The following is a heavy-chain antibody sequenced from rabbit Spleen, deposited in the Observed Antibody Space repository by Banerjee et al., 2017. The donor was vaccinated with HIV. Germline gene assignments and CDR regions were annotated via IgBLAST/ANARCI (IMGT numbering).Heavy chain of an antibody. D-gene: IGHD6-1*01. J-gene: IGHJ4*01. CDR3: ARDLVNVVGWNFGL. CDR2: INTKSGET. CDR1: GFRFSFHDDYV. Sequence: QQQLEESGGGLVRPGASLTLTCKASGFRFSFHDDYVMCWVRQAPGKGLEWIACINTKSGETVYANWAKGRFTISKTSSTTVTLRMTSLTAADTATYFCARDLVNVVGWNFGLWGPGTLVTVS. V-gene: IGHV1S45*01.